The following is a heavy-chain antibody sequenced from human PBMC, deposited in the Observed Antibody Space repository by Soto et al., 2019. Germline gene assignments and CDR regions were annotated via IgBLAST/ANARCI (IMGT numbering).Heavy chain of an antibody. D-gene: IGHD1-1*01. J-gene: IGHJ6*03. CDR2: ISYDGSNK. CDR1: GFTFSSYG. V-gene: IGHV3-30*18. CDR3: AKDFLSLATGTTYYYYYMDV. Sequence: QVQLVESGGGVVQPGRSLILSCAASGFTFSSYGMHWVRQAPGKGLEWVAVISYDGSNKYYADSVKGRFTISRDNSKNTLYLQMNSLRAEDTAVYYCAKDFLSLATGTTYYYYYMDVWGKGTTVTVSS.